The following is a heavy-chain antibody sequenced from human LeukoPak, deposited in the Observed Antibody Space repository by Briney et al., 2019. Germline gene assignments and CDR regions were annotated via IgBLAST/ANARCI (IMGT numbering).Heavy chain of an antibody. CDR2: ICYSGST. CDR3: ARGYCTGGTCYYDAFDI. Sequence: SETLSLTCTVSGASISGFYWSWIRQSPGKGLEWIGHICYSGSTYYDPSLKSRVTISVDTSKSQFSLKLNSVTAADTAIYYCARGYCTGGTCYYDAFDIWGQGTMATVSS. J-gene: IGHJ3*02. D-gene: IGHD2-15*01. V-gene: IGHV4-59*01. CDR1: GASISGFY.